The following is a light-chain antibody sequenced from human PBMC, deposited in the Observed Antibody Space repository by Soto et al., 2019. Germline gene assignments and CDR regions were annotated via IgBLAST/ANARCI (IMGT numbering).Light chain of an antibody. J-gene: IGKJ4*01. Sequence: EIVLTQSPATLSLSPGDRATLSCRASQSVTTSLAWYQHQPGQAPRLLIYGASNRAPGIPARFSGSGSGTHFTLTNSSLEPEDFAVYYCHHRSNWPSVTFGGGTKLDIK. CDR1: QSVTTS. CDR3: HHRSNWPSVT. CDR2: GAS. V-gene: IGKV3-11*01.